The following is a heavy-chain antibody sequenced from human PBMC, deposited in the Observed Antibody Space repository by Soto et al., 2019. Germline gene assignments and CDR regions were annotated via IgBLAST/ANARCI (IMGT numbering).Heavy chain of an antibody. CDR3: ARGIYSGWYRADAFDV. V-gene: IGHV3-11*05. CDR2: ITSTNSYT. J-gene: IGHJ3*01. Sequence: QVQLVESGGGLVKPGGSLRLSCAASGFTFSDFYMNWIRQAPGKGLEWVSYITSTNSYTDYADSVKGRFTISRDNAKTSLYLQMNSLRAEDTAMYYCARGIYSGWYRADAFDVWGQGTMVTVSS. CDR1: GFTFSDFY. D-gene: IGHD6-19*01.